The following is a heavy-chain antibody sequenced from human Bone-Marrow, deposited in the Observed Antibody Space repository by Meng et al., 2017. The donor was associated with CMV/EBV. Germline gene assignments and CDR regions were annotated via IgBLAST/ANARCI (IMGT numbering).Heavy chain of an antibody. CDR1: GFTFSSYW. CDR2: INSDGSST. Sequence: GESLKISCAASGFTFSSYWMRWVRQAPGKGLVWVSRINSDGSSTSYADSVKGRFTISRDNAKNTLYLQMNSLRAEDTAVYYCARVAVERRGLDYWGQGTLVTVSS. V-gene: IGHV3-74*01. J-gene: IGHJ4*02. D-gene: IGHD1-1*01. CDR3: ARVAVERRGLDY.